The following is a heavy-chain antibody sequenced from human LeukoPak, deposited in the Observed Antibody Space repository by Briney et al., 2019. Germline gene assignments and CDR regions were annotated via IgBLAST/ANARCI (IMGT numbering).Heavy chain of an antibody. Sequence: ASVKASCKASGDTFTDHYLHWLRQAPGQGLEYLGWINPNGGGTNFPQKFQGRVTMTRDKSANTGYMEITKLTSDDTAVYYCARIITSTWYKEFDCWGQGTLVAVSS. V-gene: IGHV1-2*02. CDR1: GDTFTDHY. CDR3: ARIITSTWYKEFDC. CDR2: INPNGGGT. J-gene: IGHJ4*02. D-gene: IGHD1-14*01.